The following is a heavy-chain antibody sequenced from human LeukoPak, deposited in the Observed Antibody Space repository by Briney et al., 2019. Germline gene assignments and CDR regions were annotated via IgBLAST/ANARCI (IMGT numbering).Heavy chain of an antibody. CDR1: GFTVSSNY. CDR3: ARENYDSLTDY. V-gene: IGHV3-66*01. CDR2: IYSGGST. Sequence: GGSLRLSCAASGFTVSSNYMSWVRQAPGKGLEWVSVIYSGGSTYYADSVKGRFTISRDNAKNSLYLQMNSLRAEDTAVYYCARENYDSLTDYWGQGTLVTVSS. J-gene: IGHJ4*02. D-gene: IGHD3-3*01.